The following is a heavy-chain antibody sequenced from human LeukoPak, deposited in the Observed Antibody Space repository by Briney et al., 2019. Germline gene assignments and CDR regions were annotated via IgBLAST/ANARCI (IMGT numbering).Heavy chain of an antibody. V-gene: IGHV4-34*01. Sequence: SETLSLTCAVYGGSSSGYYWSWIRQPPGKGLEWIGEINHSGSTNYNPSLKSRVTISVDTSKNQFSLKLSSVTAADTAVYYCARHCSGVSCPSHPLDYWGQGTLVTVSS. CDR3: ARHCSGVSCPSHPLDY. D-gene: IGHD2-15*01. CDR1: GGSSSGYY. CDR2: INHSGST. J-gene: IGHJ4*02.